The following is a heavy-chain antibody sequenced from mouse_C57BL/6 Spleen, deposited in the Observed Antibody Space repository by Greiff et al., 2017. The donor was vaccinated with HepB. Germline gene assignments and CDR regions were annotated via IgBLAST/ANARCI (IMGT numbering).Heavy chain of an antibody. CDR2: ISSGGDYS. CDR3: TREGNGRLAY. D-gene: IGHD1-1*01. CDR1: GFTFSSYA. J-gene: IGHJ3*01. Sequence: EVKLEESGEGLVKPGGSLKLSCAASGFTFSSYAMSWVRQTPEKRLEWVAYISSGGDYSYYADTVKGRFTISRDNARNTLYLQMSSLKSEDTAMYYCTREGNGRLAYWGQGTLVTVSA. V-gene: IGHV5-9-1*02.